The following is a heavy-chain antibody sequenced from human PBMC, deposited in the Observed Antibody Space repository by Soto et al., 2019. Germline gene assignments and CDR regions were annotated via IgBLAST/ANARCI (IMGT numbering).Heavy chain of an antibody. CDR2: IYWDDDM. D-gene: IGHD3-3*01. V-gene: IGHV2-5*02. J-gene: IGHJ6*02. CDR1: GISLSTSGVG. CDR3: VHRRPYYGFWSGSPYGMDV. Sequence: QITLKASGPTLVKPTQTLTLTCTFSGISLSTSGVGVDWIRQRPGNALECLAPIYWDDDMRYRPPLKSSVTITKDTSKNPVVLTMTNMDPVDTATYCCVHRRPYYGFWSGSPYGMDVWGQGTTVTVSS.